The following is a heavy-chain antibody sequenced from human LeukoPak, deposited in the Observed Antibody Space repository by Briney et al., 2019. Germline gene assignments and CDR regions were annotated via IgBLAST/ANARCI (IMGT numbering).Heavy chain of an antibody. Sequence: ASVKVSCKASGYTFTGYYMHWVRQAPGQGLEWMGWINPNSGGTNYAQKFQGWVTMTRDTSISTAYMELSRLRSDDTAVYYCARNGYSYGYAIDYWGQGTLVTVSS. D-gene: IGHD5-18*01. CDR1: GYTFTGYY. CDR2: INPNSGGT. CDR3: ARNGYSYGYAIDY. V-gene: IGHV1-2*04. J-gene: IGHJ4*02.